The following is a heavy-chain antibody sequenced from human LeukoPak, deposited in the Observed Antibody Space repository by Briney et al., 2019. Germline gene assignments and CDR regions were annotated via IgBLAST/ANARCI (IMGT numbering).Heavy chain of an antibody. Sequence: GASVKVSCKTSGYIFAGYYMHWVRQAPGQGLEWMSWINPDSGGTKYVQKFQDRVTMTRDTSISTAYMELTSLRSDDTALYYCARVRRDGSSRLFDHWGQGTLVTVSS. CDR1: GYIFAGYY. V-gene: IGHV1-2*02. CDR3: ARVRRDGSSRLFDH. CDR2: INPDSGGT. J-gene: IGHJ4*02. D-gene: IGHD5-24*01.